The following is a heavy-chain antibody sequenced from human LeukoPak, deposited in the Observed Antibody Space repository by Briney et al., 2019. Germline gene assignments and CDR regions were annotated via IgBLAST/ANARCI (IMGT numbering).Heavy chain of an antibody. D-gene: IGHD3-10*01. Sequence: GGSLRLSCAASGFTFSSYAMSWVRQAPGKGLEWVSAISGSGGSTYYADPVKGRFTISRDNSKNTLYLQMNSLRAEDTAVYYCAKANYGSVIHFDYWGQGTLVTVSS. CDR3: AKANYGSVIHFDY. CDR2: ISGSGGST. CDR1: GFTFSSYA. V-gene: IGHV3-23*01. J-gene: IGHJ4*02.